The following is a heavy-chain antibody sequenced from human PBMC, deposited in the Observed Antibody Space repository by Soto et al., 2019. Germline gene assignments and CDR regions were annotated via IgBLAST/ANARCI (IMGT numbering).Heavy chain of an antibody. D-gene: IGHD5-18*01. Sequence: QVQVVQSGAEVKEPGASVKVSCKASGYTFTSYDINWVRQATGQGLEWMGWMNPDTGNTGYAQKFQGRVTMTRNSSXDXAYMDLSSLKSEDTAVYYCARAPRNVGGNTYGSLDFWGQGSLVTVSS. J-gene: IGHJ4*02. V-gene: IGHV1-8*01. CDR2: MNPDTGNT. CDR3: ARAPRNVGGNTYGSLDF. CDR1: GYTFTSYD.